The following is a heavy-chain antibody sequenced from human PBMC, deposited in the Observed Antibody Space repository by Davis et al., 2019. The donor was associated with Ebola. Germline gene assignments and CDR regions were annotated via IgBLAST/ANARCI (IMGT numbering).Heavy chain of an antibody. CDR1: GFSFSNYA. Sequence: GESLKISCAASGFSFSNYAMHWVRQAPGKGLEWVAVMSYDGSNKYSADSVKGRFTISRDNSKNTLYLQMNSLRADDTAVYYCARGESIASRQTHFLGYWGQGTLVTVSS. V-gene: IGHV3-30*04. D-gene: IGHD6-6*01. CDR2: MSYDGSNK. J-gene: IGHJ4*02. CDR3: ARGESIASRQTHFLGY.